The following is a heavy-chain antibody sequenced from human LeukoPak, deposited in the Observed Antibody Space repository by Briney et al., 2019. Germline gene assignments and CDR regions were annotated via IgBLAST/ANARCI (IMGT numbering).Heavy chain of an antibody. D-gene: IGHD3-22*01. Sequence: GGSLRLSCAASGFIFSRYWMSWVRHLPRKGLEWVANIKQDGSEKYYVDSVKGRFTISRDNAKNSLYLQMNSLRAEETAVYYCARDKGDYDTSGSLFVFGGQGTLVTVSS. CDR1: GFIFSRYW. CDR2: IKQDGSEK. J-gene: IGHJ4*02. CDR3: ARDKGDYDTSGSLFVF. V-gene: IGHV3-7*03.